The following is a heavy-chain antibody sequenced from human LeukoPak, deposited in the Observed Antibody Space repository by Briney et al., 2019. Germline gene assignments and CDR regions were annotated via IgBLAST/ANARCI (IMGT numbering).Heavy chain of an antibody. D-gene: IGHD3-10*01. CDR2: IYYTGST. CDR1: GGSISSYY. CDR3: ARNGYYGSGAAFDI. Sequence: SETLSLTCSVSGGSISSYYWSWTRQPPGKGLEWIGYIYYTGSTNYNPSLKSRVTISVDTSKNQFSLKLSSVTAADTAVYYCARNGYYGSGAAFDIWGQGTMVTVSS. V-gene: IGHV4-59*08. J-gene: IGHJ3*02.